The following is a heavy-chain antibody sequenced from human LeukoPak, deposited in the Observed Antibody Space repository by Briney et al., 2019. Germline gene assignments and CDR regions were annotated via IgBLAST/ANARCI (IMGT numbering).Heavy chain of an antibody. D-gene: IGHD3-10*01. CDR1: GVSISSSTYS. CDR3: TRRGNYSPAGMDV. CDR2: IYYSGST. J-gene: IGHJ6*02. V-gene: IGHV4-39*01. Sequence: SETLSLTCTVSGVSISSSTYSWDWIRQPPGKGLEWIGCIYYSGSTHYNPSLKSRVSFSIDTSKNQFSLSPSSVTAADTAVYYCTRRGNYSPAGMDVWGQGTTVIVSS.